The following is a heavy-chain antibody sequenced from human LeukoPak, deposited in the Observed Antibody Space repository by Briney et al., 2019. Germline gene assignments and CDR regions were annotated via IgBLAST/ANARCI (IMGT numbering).Heavy chain of an antibody. CDR2: ITNSGNTM. J-gene: IGHJ5*02. CDR3: ARGAGPLFDP. CDR1: GLIFSDHY. V-gene: IGHV3-11*01. Sequence: GGSLRLSCAASGLIFSDHYMSWIRQAPGKGLEWISYITNSGNTMYYADSVKGRFTISRDNAKKSLYLQMNSLRDADTAVYYCARGAGPLFDPWGQGTLVTVSS.